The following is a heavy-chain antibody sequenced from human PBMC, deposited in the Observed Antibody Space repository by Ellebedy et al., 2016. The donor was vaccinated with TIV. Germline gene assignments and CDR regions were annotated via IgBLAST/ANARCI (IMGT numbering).Heavy chain of an antibody. D-gene: IGHD7-27*01. V-gene: IGHV3-48*04. Sequence: GESLKISCPASGFTFTPYSMNWVRQAPGKGLEWISYISHSSITLYYADSVKGRFTISRDNAKNSLYLQMNGLGAEDTAVYFCARDMAWGNERVNDAFDIWGHGTLVTVSS. J-gene: IGHJ3*02. CDR3: ARDMAWGNERVNDAFDI. CDR2: ISHSSITL. CDR1: GFTFTPYS.